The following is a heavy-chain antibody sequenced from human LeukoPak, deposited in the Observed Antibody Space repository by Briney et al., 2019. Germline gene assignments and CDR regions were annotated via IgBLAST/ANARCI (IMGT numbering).Heavy chain of an antibody. CDR1: GFTFSSYS. CDR2: ISSGGSSI. Sequence: GGSLRLSCAASGFTFSSYSMNWVRQAPGKGLEWVSYISSGGSSIYYADSAKGRFTISRDNAKNSLYLQMNSLRAEDTAVYYCARSLVVGATYPYHWGQGTLVTVSS. V-gene: IGHV3-48*01. D-gene: IGHD1-26*01. J-gene: IGHJ5*02. CDR3: ARSLVVGATYPYH.